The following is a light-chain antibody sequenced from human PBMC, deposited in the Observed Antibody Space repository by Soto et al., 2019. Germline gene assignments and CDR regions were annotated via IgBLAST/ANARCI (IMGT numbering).Light chain of an antibody. J-gene: IGLJ1*01. CDR3: CSYVASYV. CDR2: EVS. CDR1: SSDVGSYNL. V-gene: IGLV2-23*02. Sequence: QSVLTQPASVSGSPGQSITISCTGTSSDVGSYNLVSWYQQHPGKAPKLMIYEVSKRPSGVSNRFPGSKSGNTASLTISGLQAEDEAAYYCCSYVASYVFRTGTNVPVL.